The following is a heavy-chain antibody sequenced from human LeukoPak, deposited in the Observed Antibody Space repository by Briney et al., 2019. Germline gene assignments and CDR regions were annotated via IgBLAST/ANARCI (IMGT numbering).Heavy chain of an antibody. J-gene: IGHJ4*02. CDR3: ARDSDIVGALFDY. Sequence: GASLRLSCAASGFTFSSYEMNWVRQAPGKGLEWVSYISSSGSTIYYADSVKGRFTISRDNAKNSLYLQMNSLRAEDTAVYYCARDSDIVGALFDYWGQGTLVTVSS. CDR1: GFTFSSYE. V-gene: IGHV3-48*03. CDR2: ISSSGSTI. D-gene: IGHD1-26*01.